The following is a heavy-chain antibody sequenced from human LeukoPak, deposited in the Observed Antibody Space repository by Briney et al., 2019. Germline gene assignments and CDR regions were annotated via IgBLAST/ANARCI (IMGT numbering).Heavy chain of an antibody. J-gene: IGHJ6*02. Sequence: SGGSLRLSCAASGFTFSSYWMSWVRQAPGKGLEWVANIKQDGSEKYYVDSVKGRFTISRDNAKNSLYLQMNSLRAEDTAVYYCARDPVTNYYYYGMDVWGQGTTVTVSS. CDR1: GFTFSSYW. V-gene: IGHV3-7*01. CDR2: IKQDGSEK. CDR3: ARDPVTNYYYYGMDV. D-gene: IGHD4-17*01.